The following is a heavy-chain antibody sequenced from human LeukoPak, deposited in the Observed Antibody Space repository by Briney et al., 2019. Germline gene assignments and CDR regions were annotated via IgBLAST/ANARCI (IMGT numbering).Heavy chain of an antibody. CDR1: GGSLGSSNW. V-gene: IGHV4-4*02. Sequence: PSETLSLTCAVSGGSLGSSNWRGWARQPPGRGLEWIGEIDHSGSTHTKPSLKSRVTISVDNSMNQFSPKLSSVTAADTAVYYCARDPADYCGSGSQLYYFDYWGRRTLVTVS. CDR2: IDHSGST. CDR3: ARDPADYCGSGSQLYYFDY. D-gene: IGHD3-10*01. J-gene: IGHJ4*02.